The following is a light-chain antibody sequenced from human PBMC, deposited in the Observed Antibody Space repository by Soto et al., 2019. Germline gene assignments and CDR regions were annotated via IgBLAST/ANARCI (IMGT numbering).Light chain of an antibody. V-gene: IGLV2-14*01. CDR1: SSDVGAYNY. J-gene: IGLJ1*01. Sequence: QSALTQPASVSGSPGQSITISCTGTSSDVGAYNYVSWYQQHPGKAPKVMIYDVSNRPSGVSTRFSGSKYENTATLTISGLRAEDEADYYCSSYTSTNTRYVFGPGTKLTVL. CDR3: SSYTSTNTRYV. CDR2: DVS.